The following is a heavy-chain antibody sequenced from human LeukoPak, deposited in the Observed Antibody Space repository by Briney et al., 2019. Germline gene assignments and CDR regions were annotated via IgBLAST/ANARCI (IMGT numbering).Heavy chain of an antibody. CDR3: ARVRGGVAARLSDY. D-gene: IGHD6-6*01. V-gene: IGHV4-59*01. Sequence: PSETLSLTCTVSGGSISSYYWSWIRQPPGKGLEWIGYIYYSGSTNYNPSLKSRVTISVDASKNQFSLKLSSVTAADTAVYYCARVRGGVAARLSDYWGQGTLVTVSS. CDR2: IYYSGST. CDR1: GGSISSYY. J-gene: IGHJ4*02.